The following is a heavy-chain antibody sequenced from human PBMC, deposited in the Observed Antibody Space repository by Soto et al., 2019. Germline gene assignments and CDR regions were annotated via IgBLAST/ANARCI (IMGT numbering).Heavy chain of an antibody. CDR2: ISHSGSA. CDR1: GESFSGYY. J-gene: IGHJ4*02. CDR3: ARGTYHYDNGGHIRRGYFDS. Sequence: PSETLSLTCAVYGESFSGYYWSWVRQPPGEGLEWIGEISHSGSANYSPSHKSRVSLSLDMPKNQFSLKLNSVTAADTAVYYCARGTYHYDNGGHIRRGYFDSWGQGTQVTVSS. D-gene: IGHD3-22*01. V-gene: IGHV4-34*01.